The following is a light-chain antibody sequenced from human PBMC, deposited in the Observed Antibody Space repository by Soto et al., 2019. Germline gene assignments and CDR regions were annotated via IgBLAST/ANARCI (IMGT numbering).Light chain of an antibody. Sequence: EIVLTQSPATLSSSPGERATLSCRASQSVSSYLAWYQQKPGQAPRLLIYDASNRATGISARLSGSGSGTDFTLTISGLEPVDVAVYYCQQRSNWPPTFGGGTKVEIK. V-gene: IGKV3-11*01. CDR1: QSVSSY. CDR2: DAS. CDR3: QQRSNWPPT. J-gene: IGKJ4*01.